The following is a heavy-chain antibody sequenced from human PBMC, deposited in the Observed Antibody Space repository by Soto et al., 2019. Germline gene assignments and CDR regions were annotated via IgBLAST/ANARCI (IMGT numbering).Heavy chain of an antibody. Sequence: PGGSLRLSCEVSGFTFSSYAMSWVRQAPGKGLEWVSAISGSGASSYYADSVKGRFTISRDNSKNTLYLQMSSLRAEDTAVYYCAKDLVTMIVVAPYYFDYWGQGTLGTVSS. CDR2: ISGSGASS. J-gene: IGHJ4*02. D-gene: IGHD3-22*01. CDR1: GFTFSSYA. V-gene: IGHV3-23*01. CDR3: AKDLVTMIVVAPYYFDY.